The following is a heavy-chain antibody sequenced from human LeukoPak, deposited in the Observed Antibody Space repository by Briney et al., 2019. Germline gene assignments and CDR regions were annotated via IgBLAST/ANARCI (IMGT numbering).Heavy chain of an antibody. CDR1: GYSISSGYY. J-gene: IGHJ4*02. D-gene: IGHD4-17*01. CDR3: ARTDYGDYGRCADF. Sequence: SETLSLTCSVSGYSISSGYYWGWIRQPPGKGPEWIGSIYHSGSTYYNPSLKSRVTISVDTSKNQFSLKLSSVTAADTAVYYCARTDYGDYGRCADFRGQGTLVTVSS. CDR2: IYHSGST. V-gene: IGHV4-38-2*02.